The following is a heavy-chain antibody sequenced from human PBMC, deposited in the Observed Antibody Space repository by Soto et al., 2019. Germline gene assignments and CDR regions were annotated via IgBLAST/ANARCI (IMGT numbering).Heavy chain of an antibody. V-gene: IGHV1-2*02. CDR1: GYTFTGYY. CDR3: ARGGYCTNGVCYYYYGMDV. Sequence: ASVKVSCKASGYTFTGYYMHWVRQAPGQGLEWMGWINPNSGGTNYAQKFQGRVTMTRDTSISTAYMELSRLRSDDTAVYYCARGGYCTNGVCYYYYGMDVWGQGTTVTVS. CDR2: INPNSGGT. D-gene: IGHD2-8*01. J-gene: IGHJ6*02.